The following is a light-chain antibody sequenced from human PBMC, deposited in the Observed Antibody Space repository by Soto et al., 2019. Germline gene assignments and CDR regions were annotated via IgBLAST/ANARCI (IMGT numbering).Light chain of an antibody. CDR1: QTVFDNY. Sequence: EIVLTQSPGTLSLSPGERATLSCRANQTVFDNYLAWYRHKPGQAPRLLMYATSNRATGIPDRFSGSGSGRDFTLTISRLEPEDFAVYYCQQYGITSTRTVGVGTKVEIK. CDR3: QQYGITSTRT. J-gene: IGKJ4*01. CDR2: ATS. V-gene: IGKV3-20*01.